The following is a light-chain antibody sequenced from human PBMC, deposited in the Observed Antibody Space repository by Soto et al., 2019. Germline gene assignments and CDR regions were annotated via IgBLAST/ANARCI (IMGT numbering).Light chain of an antibody. J-gene: IGKJ5*01. CDR1: PILVHSNGYNY. CDR3: MQALQTPLT. CDR2: LVS. V-gene: IGKV2-28*01. Sequence: EIVLTQCPLSLPVPPGDPACISCRPSPILVHSNGYNYVDWYLQKPGQSPQLLIYLVSNRASGVPDRFSGSGSGTDFTLKISRVEAEDVGLYYCMQALQTPLTFGQGTRLEIK.